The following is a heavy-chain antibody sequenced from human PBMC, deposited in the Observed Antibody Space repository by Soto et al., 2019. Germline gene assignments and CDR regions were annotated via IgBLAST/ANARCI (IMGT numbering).Heavy chain of an antibody. D-gene: IGHD3-16*02. J-gene: IGHJ6*02. CDR3: ARANPTKYYDYVWGDYRRGGMDV. V-gene: IGHV1-69*06. CDR1: GGTFSAYA. CDR2: ILPLSGTT. Sequence: QLPLVQSGAEVKKPGSSVKVSCKASGGTFSAYAISWVRQAPGQGLEWMGGILPLSGTTNYTQRFQGRVTISADKSTSTAYMELGSLRSEDTAVYYCARANPTKYYDYVWGDYRRGGMDVWGQGTTVTVSS.